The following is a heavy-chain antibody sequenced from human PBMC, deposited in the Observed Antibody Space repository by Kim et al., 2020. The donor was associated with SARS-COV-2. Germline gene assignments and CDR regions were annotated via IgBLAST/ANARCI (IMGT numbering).Heavy chain of an antibody. CDR1: GFAFSRYD. CDR2: ISYDEINR. J-gene: IGHJ4*02. CDR3: AKAYSPYSSGWLFSDF. V-gene: IGHV3-30*18. Sequence: GGSLRLSCAASGFAFSRYDMHWVRQAPGKGLDWVALISYDEINRYYADSVKGRFTVSRDNSEKTLYLQMDSLRPEDTAFYFCAKAYSPYSSGWLFSDFWGQGTLVSLSS. D-gene: IGHD6-19*01.